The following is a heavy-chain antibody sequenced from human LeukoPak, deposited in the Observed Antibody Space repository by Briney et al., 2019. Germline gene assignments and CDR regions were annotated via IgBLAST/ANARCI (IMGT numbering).Heavy chain of an antibody. CDR2: IYHSGST. V-gene: IGHV4-30-2*01. CDR3: ARHWYYDFWSGYSGWFDP. J-gene: IGHJ5*02. D-gene: IGHD3-3*01. Sequence: PSQTLSLTCTVSGASIRSGDYYWSWIRQPPGKGLEWIGYIYHSGSTYYNPSLKSRVTISVDRSKNQFSLKLSSVTAADTAVYYCARHWYYDFWSGYSGWFDPWGQGTLVTVSS. CDR1: GASIRSGDYY.